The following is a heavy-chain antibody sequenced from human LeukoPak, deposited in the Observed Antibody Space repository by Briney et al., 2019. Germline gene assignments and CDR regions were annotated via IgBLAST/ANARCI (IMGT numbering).Heavy chain of an antibody. V-gene: IGHV4-34*01. D-gene: IGHD3-10*01. CDR2: INHSGST. Sequence: SETLSLTRAVYGGSFSGYYWSWIRQPPGKGLEWIGEINHSGSTNYNPSLKSRVTISVDTSKNQFSLKLSSVTAADTAVYYCARGSYYGSGSYYRIDYWGQGILVTVSS. CDR3: ARGSYYGSGSYYRIDY. CDR1: GGSFSGYY. J-gene: IGHJ4*02.